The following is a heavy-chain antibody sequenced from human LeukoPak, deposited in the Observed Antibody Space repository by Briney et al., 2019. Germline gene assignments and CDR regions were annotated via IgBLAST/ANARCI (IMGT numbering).Heavy chain of an antibody. Sequence: PGGSLRLSCAPSGFTFSTYAFNWVRQAPGKGLEWVSAISGDGGVTFYADSVKGRFTVSRDNSKNTLYLQMNSLRAEDTALYYCAKIGAVSATESWGQGTLVTVSS. D-gene: IGHD1-14*01. CDR1: GFTFSTYA. J-gene: IGHJ4*02. CDR3: AKIGAVSATES. CDR2: ISGDGGVT. V-gene: IGHV3-23*01.